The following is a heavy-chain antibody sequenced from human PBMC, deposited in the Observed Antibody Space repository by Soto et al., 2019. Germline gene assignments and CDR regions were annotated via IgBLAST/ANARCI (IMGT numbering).Heavy chain of an antibody. J-gene: IGHJ6*02. CDR3: AREGVTMVRGVTMGYYYYYGMDV. Sequence: QVQLQESGPGLVKPSQTLSLTCTVSGGSISSGDYYWSWIRQPPGKGLEWIGYIYYSGSTYYNPSLKSRVTISVDTSTNQFSLKLSSVTAADTAVYYCAREGVTMVRGVTMGYYYYYGMDVWGQGTTVTVSS. V-gene: IGHV4-30-4*01. D-gene: IGHD3-10*01. CDR1: GGSISSGDYY. CDR2: IYYSGST.